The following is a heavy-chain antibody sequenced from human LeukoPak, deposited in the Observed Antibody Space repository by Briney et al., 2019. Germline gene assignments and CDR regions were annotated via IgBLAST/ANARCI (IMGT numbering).Heavy chain of an antibody. Sequence: SETPSLTCAVYGGSFSGYYWSWIRQPPGKGLEWIGEINHSGSTNYNPSLKSRVTISVDTSKNQFSLKLSSVTAADTAVYYCARPRGSYYEWAFDIWGQGTMVTVSS. V-gene: IGHV4-34*01. CDR1: GGSFSGYY. CDR3: ARPRGSYYEWAFDI. J-gene: IGHJ3*02. CDR2: INHSGST. D-gene: IGHD1-26*01.